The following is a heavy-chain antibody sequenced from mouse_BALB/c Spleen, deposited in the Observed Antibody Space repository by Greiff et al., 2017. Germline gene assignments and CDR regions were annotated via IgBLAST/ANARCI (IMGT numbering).Heavy chain of an antibody. CDR1: GYAFSSYW. CDR3: AREEAPRGFAY. J-gene: IGHJ3*01. CDR2: IYPGDGDT. Sequence: VKLMESGAELVRPGSSVKISCKASGYAFSSYWMNWVKQRPGQGLEWIGQIYPGDGDTNYNGKFKGKATLTADKSSSTAYMQLSSLTSEDSAVYFCAREEAPRGFAYWGQGTLVTVSA. V-gene: IGHV1-80*01.